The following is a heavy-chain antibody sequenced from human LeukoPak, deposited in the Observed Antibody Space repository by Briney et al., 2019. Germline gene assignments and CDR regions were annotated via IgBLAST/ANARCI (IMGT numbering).Heavy chain of an antibody. V-gene: IGHV3-21*04. CDR3: AKGRSSWSAFDY. J-gene: IGHJ4*02. CDR1: GFTFSSYS. Sequence: GGSLRLSCVVSGFTFSSYSMNWVRQAPGKGLEWVSSISSSSSSYIYYADSVKGRFTISRDNSKNALYLQMNSLRAEDTAVYYCAKGRSSWSAFDYWGQGTLVTVSS. CDR2: ISSSSSSYI. D-gene: IGHD6-13*01.